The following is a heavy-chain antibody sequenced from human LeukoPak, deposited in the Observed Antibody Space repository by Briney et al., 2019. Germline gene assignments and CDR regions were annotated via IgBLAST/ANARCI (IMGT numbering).Heavy chain of an antibody. V-gene: IGHV1-69*04. CDR3: ARFIAAAGTFDP. J-gene: IGHJ5*02. CDR1: GGTFSSYA. Sequence: GASVKVSCKASGGTFSSYAISWVRQAPGQGLEWMGRIIPILGIANYAQKFQDRVTITADKSTSTAYMELSSLRSEDTAVYYCARFIAAAGTFDPWGQGTLVTVSS. D-gene: IGHD6-13*01. CDR2: IIPILGIA.